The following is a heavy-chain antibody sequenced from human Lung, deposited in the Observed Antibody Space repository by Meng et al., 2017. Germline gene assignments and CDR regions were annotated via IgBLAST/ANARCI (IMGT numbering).Heavy chain of an antibody. V-gene: IGHV4-34*01. CDR3: ARGPTTMAHDFDY. CDR1: GGSFSYYY. J-gene: IGHJ4*02. Sequence: QAQVQQGGAGLLRPSEALSLTFVVSGGSFSYYYWSCIRQPPGKGLEWIGEINHSGSINYNPSLESRATISVDTSQNNLSLKLSSVTAADSAVYYCARGPTTMAHDFDYWGQGTLVTVSS. CDR2: INHSGSI. D-gene: IGHD4-11*01.